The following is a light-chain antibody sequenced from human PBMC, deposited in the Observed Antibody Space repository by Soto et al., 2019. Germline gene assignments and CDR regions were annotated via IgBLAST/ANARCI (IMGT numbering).Light chain of an antibody. CDR1: SSDVGGYNY. V-gene: IGLV2-8*01. CDR3: SSFAGSKNVV. Sequence: QSVLTQPPSASGSPGQSVTISCTGTSSDVGGYNYVSWYQRHPGKAPKVLIYEVTKRPSGVPDRFSGSKSGNTASLTVSGLQDEDEADYYCSSFAGSKNVVFGGGTKLTVL. J-gene: IGLJ2*01. CDR2: EVT.